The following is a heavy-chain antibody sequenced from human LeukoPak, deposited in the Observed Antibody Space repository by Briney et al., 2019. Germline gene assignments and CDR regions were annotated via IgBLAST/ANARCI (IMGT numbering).Heavy chain of an antibody. J-gene: IGHJ6*02. Sequence: SETLSLTCTVSGGSISSYYWSWIRQPPGKGLEWIAYIYYSGSTNYNPSLKSRVTISVDTSKNQFSLKLSSVTAADTAVYYCARGAYDILTGGVNYYYYGMDVWGQGTTVTVSS. CDR2: IYYSGST. V-gene: IGHV4-59*01. D-gene: IGHD3-9*01. CDR3: ARGAYDILTGGVNYYYYGMDV. CDR1: GGSISSYY.